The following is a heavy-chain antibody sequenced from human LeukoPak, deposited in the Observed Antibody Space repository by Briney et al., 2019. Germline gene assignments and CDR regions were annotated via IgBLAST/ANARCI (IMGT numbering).Heavy chain of an antibody. Sequence: GGSLRLSCAASGFTFSSAWMSWVRQAPGKGLEWVGRIKSKTDGGTTDYAAPVKGRFTISRDDSKNTLYLQMNSLKTEDTAVYYCTTDQYYYDGSGYYSFFDYWGQGTLVTVSS. D-gene: IGHD3-22*01. J-gene: IGHJ4*02. CDR1: GFTFSSAW. CDR2: IKSKTDGGTT. CDR3: TTDQYYYDGSGYYSFFDY. V-gene: IGHV3-15*01.